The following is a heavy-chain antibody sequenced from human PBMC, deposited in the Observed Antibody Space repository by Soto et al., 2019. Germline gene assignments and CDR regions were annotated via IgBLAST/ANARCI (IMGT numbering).Heavy chain of an antibody. CDR3: ARPCGSGSYPEYYYYYYGMDV. CDR2: ISAYNGNT. Sequence: ASVKVSCKASGYTFTSYGISWVRQAPGQGLEWMGWISAYNGNTNYAQKLQGRVTMTTDTSTSTAYMELRSLRSDDTAVYYCARPCGSGSYPEYYYYYYGMDVWGQGTTVTVSS. V-gene: IGHV1-18*01. CDR1: GYTFTSYG. D-gene: IGHD3-10*01. J-gene: IGHJ6*02.